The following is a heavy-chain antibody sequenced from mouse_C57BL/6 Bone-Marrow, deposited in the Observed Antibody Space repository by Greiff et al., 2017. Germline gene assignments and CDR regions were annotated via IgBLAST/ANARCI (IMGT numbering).Heavy chain of an antibody. CDR2: IYPGDGDT. V-gene: IGHV1-80*01. D-gene: IGHD1-1*01. Sequence: LEESGAELVKPGASVKISCKASGYAFSSYWMNWVKQRPGKGLEWIGQIYPGDGDTNYNGKFKGKATLTADKSSSTAYMQLSSLTSEDSAVYMCARFFYGGRGDWYFDVWGAGTTVTVSS. J-gene: IGHJ1*01. CDR3: ARFFYGGRGDWYFDV. CDR1: GYAFSSYW.